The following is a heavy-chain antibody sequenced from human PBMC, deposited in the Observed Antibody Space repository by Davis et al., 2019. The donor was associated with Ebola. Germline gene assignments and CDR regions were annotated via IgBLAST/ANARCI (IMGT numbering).Heavy chain of an antibody. CDR2: VHYSGST. D-gene: IGHD2-8*01. CDR3: ARLGYCTNGVCGHWYDP. V-gene: IGHV4-59*08. CDR1: GGSISSHY. Sequence: PSETLSLTCTVSGGSISSHYWSWIRQPPGKGLEWIGYVHYSGSTHYNPSLKSRVTISVDTSKNQFSLKLSSVTAADTAVYYCARLGYCTNGVCGHWYDPWGQGTLVTVSS. J-gene: IGHJ5*02.